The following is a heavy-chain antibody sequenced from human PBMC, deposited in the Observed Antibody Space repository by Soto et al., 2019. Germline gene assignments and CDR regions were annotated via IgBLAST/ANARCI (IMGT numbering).Heavy chain of an antibody. CDR1: GYTFTYYG. CDR2: ISAYNGYT. V-gene: IGHV1-18*01. Sequence: QVQLVQSGVEVKKPGASVKVSCKASGYTFTYYGISWVRQAPGQGLEWMGWISAYNGYTNYTQKFQGRVTMTTDTPTTTAFMELRSLTSEDTAVYHCARGRRDTGGGKEAYWGQGPLVTVPS. D-gene: IGHD2-2*02. CDR3: ARGRRDTGGGKEAY. J-gene: IGHJ4*02.